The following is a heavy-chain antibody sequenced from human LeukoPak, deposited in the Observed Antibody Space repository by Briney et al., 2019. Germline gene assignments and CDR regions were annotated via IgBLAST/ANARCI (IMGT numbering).Heavy chain of an antibody. CDR1: GFTFSSYA. CDR2: ISYDGSNK. D-gene: IGHD5-12*01. Sequence: GGSLRLSCAASGFTFSSYAMHWVRQAPGKGLEWVAVISYDGSNKYYADSVKGRFAISRDNSKNTLYLQMNSLRAEDTAVYYCAREYSGYDGGPNWFDPWGQGTLVTVSS. CDR3: AREYSGYDGGPNWFDP. J-gene: IGHJ5*02. V-gene: IGHV3-30*09.